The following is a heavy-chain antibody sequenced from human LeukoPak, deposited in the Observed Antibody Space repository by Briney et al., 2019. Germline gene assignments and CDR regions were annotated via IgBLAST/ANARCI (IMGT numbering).Heavy chain of an antibody. CDR2: IIPISGTA. CDR3: ARSKALRLDDIYY. D-gene: IGHD3-9*01. J-gene: IGHJ4*02. V-gene: IGHV1-69*13. CDR1: GGTFSSYA. Sequence: ASVKVSCKASGGTFSSYAISWVRQAPGQGLEWMGGIIPISGTANYAQKFQGKVTITADESTSTAYMELSSLRSEDTAVYYCARSKALRLDDIYYWGQGTLVTVSS.